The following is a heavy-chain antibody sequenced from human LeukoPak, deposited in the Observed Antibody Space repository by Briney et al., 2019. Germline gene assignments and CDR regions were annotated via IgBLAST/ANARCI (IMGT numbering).Heavy chain of an antibody. J-gene: IGHJ4*02. V-gene: IGHV3-30-3*01. CDR1: GFTFSSYA. D-gene: IGHD4-17*01. CDR3: AREGGYGDYADY. CDR2: ISYDGSNK. Sequence: PGGSLRLSCAASGFTFSSYAMHWVRQAPGKGLEWVAVISYDGSNKYYADSVKGRFTISRDNSKNTLYLQMNSLRAEDTAVYYCAREGGYGDYADYRGQGTLVTVSS.